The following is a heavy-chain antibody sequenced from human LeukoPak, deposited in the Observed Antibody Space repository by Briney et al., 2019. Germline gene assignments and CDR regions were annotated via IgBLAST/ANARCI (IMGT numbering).Heavy chain of an antibody. CDR3: AKGVDGYCSSDSCYAYDC. CDR1: GFTFNNYA. Sequence: PGGSLRLSCAASGFTFNNYAMSWVRQAPRKGLGWGSGLCGSVGSINYADSVKGRVTISRDNSKNTLYLQMNSLRAEDTGVYWCAKGVDGYCSSDSCYAYDCWGQGTPVTVSS. J-gene: IGHJ4*02. D-gene: IGHD2-2*01. CDR2: LCGSVGSI. V-gene: IGHV3-23*01.